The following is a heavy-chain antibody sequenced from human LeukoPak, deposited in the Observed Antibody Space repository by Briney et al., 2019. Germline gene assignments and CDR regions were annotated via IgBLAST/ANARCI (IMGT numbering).Heavy chain of an antibody. D-gene: IGHD1-26*01. CDR1: GGTFSSYA. V-gene: IGHV1-2*02. J-gene: IGHJ3*02. Sequence: ASVKVSCKASGGTFSSYAISWVRQAPGRGLEWMGWINPNSGGTNYAQKFQGRVTMTRDTSISTAYMELSRLRSDDTAVYYCAGPLSAATSGDAFDIWGQGTMVTVSS. CDR2: INPNSGGT. CDR3: AGPLSAATSGDAFDI.